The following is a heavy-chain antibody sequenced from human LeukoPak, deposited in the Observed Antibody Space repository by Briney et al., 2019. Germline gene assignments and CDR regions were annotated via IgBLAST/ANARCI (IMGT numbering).Heavy chain of an antibody. D-gene: IGHD6-6*01. CDR3: AKTARVPDY. J-gene: IGHJ4*02. Sequence: GGSLRLSCASSGFTFSSDWMSWVRQAPGKGLEWVANIKQDGSEKYYVDSVKGRFTISRDNAKNSLYLQMNSLRAEDTAVYYCAKTARVPDYWGQGTQVTVSS. CDR1: GFTFSSDW. V-gene: IGHV3-7*01. CDR2: IKQDGSEK.